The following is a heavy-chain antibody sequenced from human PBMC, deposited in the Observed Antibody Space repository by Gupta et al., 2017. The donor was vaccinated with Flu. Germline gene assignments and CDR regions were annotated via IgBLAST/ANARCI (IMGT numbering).Heavy chain of an antibody. J-gene: IGHJ6*02. D-gene: IGHD6-19*01. Sequence: QVQLVQSGAEVKKPGASVKVSCKASGYTFTSYYMHWVRQAPGQGLEWMGIINPSGGSTSYAQKFQGRVTMTRDTSTSTVYMELSSLRSEDTAVYYCARDYGRLQQWLAYYYGMDVWGQGTTVTVSS. CDR3: ARDYGRLQQWLAYYYGMDV. V-gene: IGHV1-46*01. CDR1: GYTFTSYY. CDR2: INPSGGST.